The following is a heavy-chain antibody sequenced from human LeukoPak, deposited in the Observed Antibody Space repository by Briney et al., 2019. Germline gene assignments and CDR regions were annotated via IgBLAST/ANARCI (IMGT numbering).Heavy chain of an antibody. CDR2: IAYDGSTQ. D-gene: IGHD2-8*02. CDR3: YAQAWC. Sequence: GGSLRLPCVACGFTFSACGMHCVRQAPGKGLEWVAFIAYDGSTQYYVDFAKGRFTISRDNSKNTLFLQMTSLRIEDTAVYYCYAQAWCWGQGTLVTVSS. V-gene: IGHV3-30*02. J-gene: IGHJ4*02. CDR1: GFTFSACG.